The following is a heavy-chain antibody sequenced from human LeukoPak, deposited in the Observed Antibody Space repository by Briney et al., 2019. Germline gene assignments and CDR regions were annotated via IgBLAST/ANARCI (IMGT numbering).Heavy chain of an antibody. V-gene: IGHV3-30-3*01. Sequence: GRSLRLSCAASGFTFSSYAMHWVRQAPGKGLEWVAVISYDGSNKYYADSVKGRFTISRDNSKNTLYLQMNSLRAEDTAVYYCARRGSMVRGIENWFDPWGQGTLVTVSS. D-gene: IGHD3-10*01. CDR3: ARRGSMVRGIENWFDP. CDR1: GFTFSSYA. J-gene: IGHJ5*02. CDR2: ISYDGSNK.